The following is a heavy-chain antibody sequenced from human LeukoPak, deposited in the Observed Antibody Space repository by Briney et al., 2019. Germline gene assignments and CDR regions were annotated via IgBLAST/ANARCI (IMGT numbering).Heavy chain of an antibody. V-gene: IGHV3-33*08. CDR1: GFTFSSYM. Sequence: GGSLRLSCAASGFTFSSYMMTWVRQAPGKGLEWVAVIWYDGSNKYYADSVKGRFTISRDNSKNTLYLQMNSLKVEDTAVYYCAKPIAVAGSYYYMDVWGKGTTVTVSS. CDR3: AKPIAVAGSYYYMDV. J-gene: IGHJ6*03. CDR2: IWYDGSNK. D-gene: IGHD6-19*01.